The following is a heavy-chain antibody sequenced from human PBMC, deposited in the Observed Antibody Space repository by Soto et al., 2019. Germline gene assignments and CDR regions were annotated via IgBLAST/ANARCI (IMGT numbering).Heavy chain of an antibody. CDR2: IDTYNGNT. V-gene: IGHV1-18*01. Sequence: ASVKVSCKASGYTFTSYPISWVRQAPGQGLEWMGWIDTYNGNTKYAQMLQGRVTVTTDTSTSTAYMEQRSLRSDDTAFYYCARGLLHLGELSPADYWGQGTLVTVSS. CDR3: ARGLLHLGELSPADY. J-gene: IGHJ4*02. CDR1: GYTFTSYP. D-gene: IGHD3-16*02.